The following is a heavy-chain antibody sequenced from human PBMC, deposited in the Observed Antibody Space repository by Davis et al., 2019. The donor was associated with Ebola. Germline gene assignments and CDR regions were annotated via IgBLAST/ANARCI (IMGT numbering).Heavy chain of an antibody. D-gene: IGHD3-3*02. Sequence: PGGSLRLPCEASGFTFSIYWMHWVRQAPAKGLEWVSYTPSDGRATKYAETVKGRFTISRDNAKKMVYLQMNSLRGEDTAVYYCARAGTDYHFWRGYYGALDIWGQGTVVIVSS. CDR3: ARAGTDYHFWRGYYGALDI. V-gene: IGHV3-74*03. CDR1: GFTFSIYW. J-gene: IGHJ3*02. CDR2: TPSDGRAT.